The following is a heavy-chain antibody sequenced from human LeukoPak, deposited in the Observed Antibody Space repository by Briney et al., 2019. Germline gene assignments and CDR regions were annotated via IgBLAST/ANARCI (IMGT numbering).Heavy chain of an antibody. Sequence: SETLSLTCAVYGGSFSGYYWSWIRQPPGKGLEWIGEINHSGSTNYNPSLKSRVTISVDTSKNQFSLKLSSVTAADTAVYYCARHRCSGGSCYPMNWFDPWGQGTLVTVST. CDR1: GGSFSGYY. V-gene: IGHV4-34*01. CDR3: ARHRCSGGSCYPMNWFDP. D-gene: IGHD2-15*01. CDR2: INHSGST. J-gene: IGHJ5*02.